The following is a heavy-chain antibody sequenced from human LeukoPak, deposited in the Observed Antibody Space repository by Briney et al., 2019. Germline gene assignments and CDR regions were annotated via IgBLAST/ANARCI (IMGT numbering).Heavy chain of an antibody. J-gene: IGHJ4*02. D-gene: IGHD1-26*01. CDR3: ARGTWGSYYRLKTRDRRYYFDY. Sequence: PSETLSLTCTVSGGSISSSSYYWGWIRQPPGKGLEWIGSIYYSGSTYYNPSLKSRVTISVDTSKNQFSLKLSSVTAADTAVYYCARGTWGSYYRLKTRDRRYYFDYWGQGTLVTVSS. V-gene: IGHV4-39*07. CDR1: GGSISSSSYY. CDR2: IYYSGST.